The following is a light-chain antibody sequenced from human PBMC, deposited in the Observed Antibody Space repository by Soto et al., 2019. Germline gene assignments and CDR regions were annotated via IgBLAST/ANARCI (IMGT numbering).Light chain of an antibody. Sequence: EIVLTQSPGTLSLSPGERATLPCRASQSVALRYLAGYQQKPGQAPRLLIYGASMRAPGIQDRFSGSGSGTDFTLTISRLEPDDFAMYYCQQYGNSPITFGQGTRLDI. CDR3: QQYGNSPIT. J-gene: IGKJ5*01. CDR2: GAS. V-gene: IGKV3-20*01. CDR1: QSVALRY.